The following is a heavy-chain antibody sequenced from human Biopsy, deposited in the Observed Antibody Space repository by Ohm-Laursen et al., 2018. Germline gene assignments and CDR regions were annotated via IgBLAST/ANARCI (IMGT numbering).Heavy chain of an antibody. Sequence: GSLRLSCSASGFTFSSYAMSWVRQAPGKGLEWVSAITSSGDTTYYSDSVKGRFTISRDSSKNTLHLQMNSLRAEDTAVYYCAKDQGYYHDRSVYYYFDYWGQGTLVTVSS. J-gene: IGHJ4*02. V-gene: IGHV3-23*01. CDR2: ITSSGDTT. CDR1: GFTFSSYA. D-gene: IGHD3-22*01. CDR3: AKDQGYYHDRSVYYYFDY.